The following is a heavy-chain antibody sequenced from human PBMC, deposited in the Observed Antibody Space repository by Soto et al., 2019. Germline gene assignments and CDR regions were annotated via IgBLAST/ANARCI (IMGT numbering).Heavy chain of an antibody. J-gene: IGHJ4*02. V-gene: IGHV4-34*01. D-gene: IGHD6-13*01. CDR2: INHSGNI. CDR1: VGSFSGYY. CDR3: ARGQVAAGRPHSGYFDF. Sequence: QVQLQQWGAGLLKPSETLSLTCAVYVGSFSGYYWTWIRQPPGKGLEWIGEINHSGNINYNPSLKCQVTISVDTSKSQFSLKLSSVTAADTAVYYCARGQVAAGRPHSGYFDFWGQGTLVTVSS.